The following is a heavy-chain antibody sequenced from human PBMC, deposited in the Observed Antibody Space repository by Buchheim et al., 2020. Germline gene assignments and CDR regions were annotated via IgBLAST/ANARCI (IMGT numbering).Heavy chain of an antibody. J-gene: IGHJ4*02. V-gene: IGHV3-23*01. Sequence: EVQMLESGGGLAQPGGSLRLSCAASGFTFTNYAMSWVRQAPGKGLEWVSTISRDGNTYYADSVKGRFTVPRDNSKKTLYLPLNSLRAEDTALYYCGTRDTSGYYNFWGQGSL. CDR1: GFTFTNYA. CDR2: ISRDGNT. CDR3: GTRDTSGYYNF. D-gene: IGHD2-2*01.